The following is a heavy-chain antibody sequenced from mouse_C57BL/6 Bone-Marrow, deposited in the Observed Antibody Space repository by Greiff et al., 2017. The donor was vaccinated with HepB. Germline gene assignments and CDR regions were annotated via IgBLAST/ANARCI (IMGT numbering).Heavy chain of an antibody. Sequence: EVQLQQSGPELVKPGASVKISCKASGYTFTDYYMNWVKQSHGKSLEWIGDINPNNGGTSYNQKFKGKATLTVDKSSSTAYMELRSLTSEDSAVYYCARLWLPWYFDVWGTGTTVTVSS. V-gene: IGHV1-26*01. CDR1: GYTFTDYY. CDR3: ARLWLPWYFDV. CDR2: INPNNGGT. J-gene: IGHJ1*03. D-gene: IGHD2-2*01.